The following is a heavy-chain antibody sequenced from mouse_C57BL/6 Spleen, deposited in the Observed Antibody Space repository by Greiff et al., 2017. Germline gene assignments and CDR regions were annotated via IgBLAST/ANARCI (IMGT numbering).Heavy chain of an antibody. Sequence: EVQLQQSGPVLVKPGASVKMSCKASGYTFTDYYMNWVKQSHGKSLEWIGVINPYNGGTSYNQKFKGKAALTVDKSSSTAYMELNSLTSEDSAVYYCASCLTGTDYAMDYWGQGTSVTVSS. D-gene: IGHD4-1*01. CDR2: INPYNGGT. V-gene: IGHV1-19*01. J-gene: IGHJ4*01. CDR3: ASCLTGTDYAMDY. CDR1: GYTFTDYY.